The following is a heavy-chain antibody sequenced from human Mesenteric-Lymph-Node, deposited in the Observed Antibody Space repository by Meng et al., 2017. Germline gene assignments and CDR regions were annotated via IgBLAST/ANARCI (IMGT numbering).Heavy chain of an antibody. D-gene: IGHD4-17*01. CDR3: AREDTVTSSYYFDY. J-gene: IGHJ4*02. CDR1: GYTFTGYY. Sequence: ASLKVSCKASGYTFTGYYMHWVRQATGQGREWMGWINPNSGGTNYAQKFQGRVTMTRGTSISTAYMELSRLRSDDTAVYYCAREDTVTSSYYFDYWGQGTLVTVSS. CDR2: INPNSGGT. V-gene: IGHV1-2*02.